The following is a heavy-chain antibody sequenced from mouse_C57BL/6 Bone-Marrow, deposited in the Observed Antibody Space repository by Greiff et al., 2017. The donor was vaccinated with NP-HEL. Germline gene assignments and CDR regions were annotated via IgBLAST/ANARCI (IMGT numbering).Heavy chain of an antibody. V-gene: IGHV1-82*01. CDR2: IYPGDGDT. CDR3: ARRGASDY. Sequence: QVQLQQSGPELVKPGASVKISCKASGYAFSSSWMNWVKQRPGKGLEWIGRIYPGDGDTNYNGKFKGKATLTADKSSRPAYMQLSSLTSEDSAVYFCARRGASDYWGQGTTLTVSS. J-gene: IGHJ2*01. CDR1: GYAFSSSW.